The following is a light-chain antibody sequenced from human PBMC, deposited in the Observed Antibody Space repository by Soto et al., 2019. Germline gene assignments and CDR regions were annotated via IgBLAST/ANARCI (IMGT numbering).Light chain of an antibody. CDR2: GAS. CDR3: QQYNNWPPRLT. V-gene: IGKV3-15*01. Sequence: EIVLTQSPATLSLSPGERATLSCGASQSVSSSYLAWYQQKPGQAPRLLIYGASTRATGIPARFSGSGSGTEFTLTISSLQSEDFAVYYCQQYNNWPPRLTFGGGTKVDIK. J-gene: IGKJ4*01. CDR1: QSVSSSY.